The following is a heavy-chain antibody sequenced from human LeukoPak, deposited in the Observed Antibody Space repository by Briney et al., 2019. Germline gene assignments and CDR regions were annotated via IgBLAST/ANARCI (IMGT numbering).Heavy chain of an antibody. J-gene: IGHJ3*02. CDR2: IYYSGST. CDR3: ARLFDSSGYYYDADAFDI. CDR1: GGSISSSSYY. D-gene: IGHD3-22*01. Sequence: PSETLSLTCTVSGGSISSSSYYWGWIRQPPGKGLEWIGSIYYSGSTYYNPSLKSRVTISVDTSKNQFSLKLSSVTAADTAVYYCARLFDSSGYYYDADAFDIWGQGTMVTVSS. V-gene: IGHV4-39*01.